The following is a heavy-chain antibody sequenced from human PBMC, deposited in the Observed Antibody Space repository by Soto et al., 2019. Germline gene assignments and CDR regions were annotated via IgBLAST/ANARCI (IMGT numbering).Heavy chain of an antibody. V-gene: IGHV1-69*13. D-gene: IGHD5-18*01. Sequence: ASVKVSCKASGGTFSSYAISWVRQAPGQGLEWMGGIIPIFGTANYAQKFQGRVTITADESTSTAYMELSSLRSEDTAVYYCARERGYSYGPGWFDPWGQGTLVTVSS. CDR3: ARERGYSYGPGWFDP. CDR1: GGTFSSYA. J-gene: IGHJ5*02. CDR2: IIPIFGTA.